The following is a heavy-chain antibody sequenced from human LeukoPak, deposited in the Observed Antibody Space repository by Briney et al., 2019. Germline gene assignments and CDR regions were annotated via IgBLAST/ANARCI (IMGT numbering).Heavy chain of an antibody. D-gene: IGHD2-2*01. V-gene: IGHV1-8*01. CDR3: ARRYCSSTSCYRDNWFDP. Sequence: ASVKVSCKASGYTFTSYDINWVRQATGQGLEWMGWMNPNSGNTGYAQKFQGRVTMTRNTSISTAYMELSSLRSEDMAVYYCARRYCSSTSCYRDNWFDPWGQGTLVTVSS. J-gene: IGHJ5*02. CDR1: GYTFTSYD. CDR2: MNPNSGNT.